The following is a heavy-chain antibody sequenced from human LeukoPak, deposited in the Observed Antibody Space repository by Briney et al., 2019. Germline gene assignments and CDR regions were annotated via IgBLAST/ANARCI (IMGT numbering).Heavy chain of an antibody. Sequence: SVKVSCKASGGTXSXXAISWVRQAPGXXLEWMGRIIPILGIANYAQKFQGRVTITADKSTSTAYMELSSLRSEDTAVYYCALTVTKIDYWGQGTLVTVSS. D-gene: IGHD4-17*01. V-gene: IGHV1-69*04. J-gene: IGHJ4*02. CDR2: IIPILGIA. CDR1: GGTXSXXA. CDR3: ALTVTKIDY.